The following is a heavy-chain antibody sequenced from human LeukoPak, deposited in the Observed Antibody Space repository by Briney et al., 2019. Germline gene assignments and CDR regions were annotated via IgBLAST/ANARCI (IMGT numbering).Heavy chain of an antibody. J-gene: IGHJ4*02. D-gene: IGHD3-16*02. Sequence: PGGSRRLSCAASGFAFSDYYMSWIRQAPGKGLEWVSYISSSGSTVYYADSVRGRFTISRDNAKNSLYLQMNSLRDEDTAVYYCARVGYDYVWGSYRTLDYWGQGTLVTVSS. CDR2: ISSSGSTV. CDR3: ARVGYDYVWGSYRTLDY. CDR1: GFAFSDYY. V-gene: IGHV3-11*04.